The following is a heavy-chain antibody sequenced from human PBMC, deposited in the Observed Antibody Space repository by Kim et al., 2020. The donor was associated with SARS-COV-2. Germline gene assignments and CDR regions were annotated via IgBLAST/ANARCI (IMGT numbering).Heavy chain of an antibody. CDR3: ARLYDYGDYCVAFDP. V-gene: IGHV5-51*01. J-gene: IGHJ5*02. Sequence: GESLKISCKGSGYSFTSYWIGWVRQMPGKGLEWMGIIYPGDSDTRYSPSFQGQVTISADKSISTAYLQWSSLKASDTAMYYCARLYDYGDYCVAFDPWGQGTLVTVSS. CDR1: GYSFTSYW. D-gene: IGHD4-17*01. CDR2: IYPGDSDT.